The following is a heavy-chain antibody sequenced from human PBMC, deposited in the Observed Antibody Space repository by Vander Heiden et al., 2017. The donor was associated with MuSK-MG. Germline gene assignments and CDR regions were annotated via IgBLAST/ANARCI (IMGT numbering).Heavy chain of an antibody. CDR2: ISTTGDNT. J-gene: IGHJ4*02. CDR3: AKKNYHRFDY. Sequence: EVQLLESGGGLVPPGASLRLSCATPGLTFSNYAMTWVRQAPGKGLDWVSAISTTGDNTYYADSVKGRFTISRDNSKNTLYLQMNSLRAEDTALYYCAKKNYHRFDYWGQGTLVTVSS. V-gene: IGHV3-23*01. CDR1: GLTFSNYA. D-gene: IGHD2-2*01.